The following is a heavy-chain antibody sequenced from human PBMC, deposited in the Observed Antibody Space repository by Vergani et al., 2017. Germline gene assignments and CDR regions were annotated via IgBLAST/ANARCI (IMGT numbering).Heavy chain of an antibody. D-gene: IGHD6-13*01. V-gene: IGHV3-73*01. CDR3: TSNIAAYLTYSYYYGMDV. J-gene: IGHJ6*02. Sequence: EVQLVESGGGLVQPGGSLKLSCAASGFTFSGSAMHWVRQASGKGLEWVGRIRSKANSYATVYAASVKGRFTISRDDSKNTAYLQMNSLKTEDTAVYYCTSNIAAYLTYSYYYGMDVWGQGTTVTVSS. CDR1: GFTFSGSA. CDR2: IRSKANSYAT.